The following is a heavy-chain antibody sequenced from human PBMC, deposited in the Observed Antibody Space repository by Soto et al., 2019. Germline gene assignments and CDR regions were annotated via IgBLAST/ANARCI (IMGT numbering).Heavy chain of an antibody. V-gene: IGHV3-66*01. CDR1: GFTVSSNY. Sequence: GGFLRLSCAAPGFTVSSNYMSWVRQAPGKGLEWVSVIYSGGSTYYADSVKGRFTISRDNSKNTLYLQMNSLRAEDTAVYYCAREQNGTLGLGYYYYYMDVWGKGTTVNVSS. CDR2: IYSGGST. CDR3: AREQNGTLGLGYYYYYMDV. D-gene: IGHD1-1*01. J-gene: IGHJ6*03.